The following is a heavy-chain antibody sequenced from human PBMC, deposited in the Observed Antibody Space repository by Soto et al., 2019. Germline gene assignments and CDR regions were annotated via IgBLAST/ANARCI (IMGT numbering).Heavy chain of an antibody. D-gene: IGHD3-9*01. CDR2: IYPGNSDT. CDR3: ARHVYYDVLKKNY. V-gene: IGHV5-51*01. J-gene: IGHJ4*02. Sequence: PGESLKISCKGSGYNFANYWIGWVRQMPGKGLEWMGIIYPGNSDTRYSPSFQGQVTISADTSISTAYLEWSSLKASDTAIYYCARHVYYDVLKKNYWDQGTLVTVSS. CDR1: GYNFANYW.